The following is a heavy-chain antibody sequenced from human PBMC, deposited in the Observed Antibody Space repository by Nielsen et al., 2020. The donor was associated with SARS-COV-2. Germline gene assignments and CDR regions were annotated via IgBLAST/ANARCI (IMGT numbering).Heavy chain of an antibody. Sequence: SETLSLTCSVSGGPMHNYYWNWIRQPPGKGLEWIGYIHHSGYTIYNPSLNSRVTISVDTPNKQVTLQLNSVTAADTAVYYCATSLTDPSSFDYWGQGTLVTVSS. J-gene: IGHJ4*01. V-gene: IGHV4-59*01. CDR3: ATSLTDPSSFDY. D-gene: IGHD1-26*01. CDR2: IHHSGYT. CDR1: GGPMHNYY.